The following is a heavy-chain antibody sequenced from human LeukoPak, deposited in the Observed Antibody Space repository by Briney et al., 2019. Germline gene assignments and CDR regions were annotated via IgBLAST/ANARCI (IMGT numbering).Heavy chain of an antibody. J-gene: IGHJ6*02. CDR1: GFDLSDFY. CDR2: ISSSGTTR. CDR3: AGGYTDLGDDYGMDV. D-gene: IGHD3-10*01. Sequence: GGSLRLSCAASGFDLSDFYMSWIRQAPGKGLECVSYISSSGTTRYYADSVEGRFTISRDNAKNSLHLQMNSLRAEDTAVYYCAGGYTDLGDDYGMDVWGQGTTVTVSS. V-gene: IGHV3-11*01.